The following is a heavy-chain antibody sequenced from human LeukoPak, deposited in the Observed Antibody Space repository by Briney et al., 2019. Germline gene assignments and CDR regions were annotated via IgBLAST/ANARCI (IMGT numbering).Heavy chain of an antibody. CDR1: GFPFLSYV. V-gene: IGHV1-3*01. Sequence: ASVRVSCKASGFPFLSYVMHWLRQAPGQSLEWIGWINPANGNTKYSRNFQGRVTITRDTSASVVYMELSSLRYEDTAVYYCARDGYDADGYLDYWGQGALVPVSS. J-gene: IGHJ4*02. CDR2: INPANGNT. CDR3: ARDGYDADGYLDY. D-gene: IGHD5-12*01.